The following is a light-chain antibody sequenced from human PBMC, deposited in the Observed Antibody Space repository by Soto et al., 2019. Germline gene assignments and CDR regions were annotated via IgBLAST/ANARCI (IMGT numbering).Light chain of an antibody. V-gene: IGKV3-20*01. CDR1: QSVSSSY. J-gene: IGKJ1*01. CDR3: QQYNSYST. CDR2: GAS. Sequence: EIVLTQSPGTLSLSPGERATLSCRASQSVSSSYLAWYQQKPGQAPRLLIYGASSRDTGIPDRFSGSGSGTDFTLTISRLEPDDFATYYWQQYNSYSTFGQGTKVEIK.